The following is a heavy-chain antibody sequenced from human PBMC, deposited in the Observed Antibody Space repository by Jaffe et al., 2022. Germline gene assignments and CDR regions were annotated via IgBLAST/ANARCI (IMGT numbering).Heavy chain of an antibody. CDR1: GFTFSSYA. D-gene: IGHD3-3*01. V-gene: IGHV3-23*01. Sequence: EVQLLESGGGLVQPGGSLRLSCAASGFTFSSYAMSWVRQAPGKGLEWVSAISGSGGSTYYADSVKGRFTISRDNSKNTLYLQMNSLRAEDTAVYYCAKEARGDFWAPLNWFDPWGQGTLVTVSS. CDR3: AKEARGDFWAPLNWFDP. J-gene: IGHJ5*02. CDR2: ISGSGGST.